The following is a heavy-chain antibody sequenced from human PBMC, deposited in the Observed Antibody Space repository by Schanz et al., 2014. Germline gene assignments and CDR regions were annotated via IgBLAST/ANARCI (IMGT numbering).Heavy chain of an antibody. CDR2: ISYDGSFK. V-gene: IGHV3-33*01. CDR3: ARGGPAYYFDD. CDR1: GFNFGSHG. J-gene: IGHJ4*02. Sequence: QVQLVESGGGVVQPGRSLRLSCAASGFNFGSHGMHWVRQAPGKGLEWVAVISYDGSFKNYADSVRGRITMSRDNSKNTLYLQMNSLRAEDTAVYYCARGGPAYYFDDWGQGTLVTVSS.